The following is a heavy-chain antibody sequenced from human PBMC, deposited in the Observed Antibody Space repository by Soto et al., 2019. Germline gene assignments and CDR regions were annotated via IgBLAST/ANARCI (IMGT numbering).Heavy chain of an antibody. J-gene: IGHJ4*02. CDR1: RYTFTDYY. D-gene: IGHD5-12*01. CDR3: ARAGLTTLGLATTY. Sequence: QVQLVQSGAEVKKPGASVKVSCKASRYTFTDYYMHWVRQSPGQGLEWMGWINPNSGVTKFPQKFQGRVIITKDTSISTVYMELSRLTSDETAVYYCARAGLTTLGLATTYWGQGTLVTVSS. V-gene: IGHV1-2*02. CDR2: INPNSGVT.